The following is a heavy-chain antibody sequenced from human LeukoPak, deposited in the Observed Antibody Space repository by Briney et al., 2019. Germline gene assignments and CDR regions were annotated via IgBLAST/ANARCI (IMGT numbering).Heavy chain of an antibody. CDR1: GGTFSSYA. V-gene: IGHV1-69*13. CDR3: AREVTMVRGVISPFDY. Sequence: GASVKVSCKASGGTFSSYAISWVRQAPGQGLEWMGGIIPIFGTANYAQKFQGRVTITADESTSTAYMELSSLRSEDTAVYYCAREVTMVRGVISPFDYWGQGTLVTVSS. J-gene: IGHJ4*02. CDR2: IIPIFGTA. D-gene: IGHD3-10*01.